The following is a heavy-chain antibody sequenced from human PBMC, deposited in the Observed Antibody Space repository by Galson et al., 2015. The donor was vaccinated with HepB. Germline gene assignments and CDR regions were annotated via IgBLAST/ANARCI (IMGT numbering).Heavy chain of an antibody. D-gene: IGHD2-2*01. CDR3: ARRKYQLPSYSAYYYYMDV. Sequence: SVKVSCKASGYTFTSYDINWVRQATGQGLEWMGWMNPNSGNTGYAQKFQGRVTMTRNTSISTAYMELSSLRSEDTAVYYCARRKYQLPSYSAYYYYMDVWGQGTTVTVSS. J-gene: IGHJ6*03. CDR1: GYTFTSYD. CDR2: MNPNSGNT. V-gene: IGHV1-8*01.